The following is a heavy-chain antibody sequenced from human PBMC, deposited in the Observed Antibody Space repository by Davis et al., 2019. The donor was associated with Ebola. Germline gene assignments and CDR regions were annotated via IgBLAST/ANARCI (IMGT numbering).Heavy chain of an antibody. CDR3: ARGWLRTGLDI. J-gene: IGHJ3*02. V-gene: IGHV6-1*01. CDR2: TYYNSRWYN. D-gene: IGHD5-12*01. Sequence: HSQTLSLTCAISGDSVSSGGWNWIRQSPSRGLEWLGRTYYNSRWYNDYAVSVKSRITVNPDTSKNQFSLQLNSVTPEDTAVYYCARGWLRTGLDIWGQGTMVIVSS. CDR1: GDSVSSGG.